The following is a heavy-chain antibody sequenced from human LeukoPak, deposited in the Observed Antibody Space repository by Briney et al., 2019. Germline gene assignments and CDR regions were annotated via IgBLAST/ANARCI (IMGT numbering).Heavy chain of an antibody. V-gene: IGHV3-66*01. J-gene: IGHJ4*02. CDR1: GFTVSSNY. CDR3: ARDELGGSGYSDY. D-gene: IGHD3-3*01. CDR2: IYSGGST. Sequence: GGSLRLSCAASGFTVSSNYMSWVRQAPGKGLEWVSVIYSGGSTYYADSVKGRFTISRDNSKNTLYLQMNSLRAEDTAVYYCARDELGGSGYSDYWGQGTLVTVSS.